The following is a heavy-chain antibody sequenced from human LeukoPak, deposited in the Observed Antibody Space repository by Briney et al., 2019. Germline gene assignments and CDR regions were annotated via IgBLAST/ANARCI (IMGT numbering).Heavy chain of an antibody. Sequence: GRSLRLSCAASGFTFSSYAMHWVRQAPGKGLEWVAVISYDGSNKYYADSVKGRFTISRDNSKNTLYLQMNSLRAEDTAVYYCARDSPLEGDYFDYWGQGTLVTVSS. V-gene: IGHV3-30-3*01. CDR1: GFTFSSYA. D-gene: IGHD1-1*01. CDR3: ARDSPLEGDYFDY. CDR2: ISYDGSNK. J-gene: IGHJ4*02.